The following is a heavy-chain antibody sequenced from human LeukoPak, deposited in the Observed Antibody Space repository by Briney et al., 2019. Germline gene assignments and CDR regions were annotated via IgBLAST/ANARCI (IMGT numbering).Heavy chain of an antibody. CDR1: GYTFTSYG. Sequence: ASVKVSCKASGYTFTSYGISWVRQAPGQGLEWMGWISAYNGNTNYAQKLQGRVTMTTDTSTSTAYMELRSLRSDDTAVYYCARGPSYYHDSSGYCLPDYWGRGTLVTVSS. CDR2: ISAYNGNT. V-gene: IGHV1-18*01. J-gene: IGHJ4*02. CDR3: ARGPSYYHDSSGYCLPDY. D-gene: IGHD3-22*01.